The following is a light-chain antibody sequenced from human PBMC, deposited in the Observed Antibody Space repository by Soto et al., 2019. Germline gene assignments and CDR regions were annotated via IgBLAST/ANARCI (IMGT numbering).Light chain of an antibody. J-gene: IGLJ2*01. V-gene: IGLV2-14*01. CDR1: SSDVGGYNS. CDR3: SSYTTTRTLV. CDR2: EVT. Sequence: QSALTQPASVSGSPGQSITISCTGTSSDVGGYNSVSWYQHHPGQPPKLIIYEVTHRPSGVSNRFSGSKSDNTASLSISGLQAEDEADYYCSSYTTTRTLVFGGGTQLTVL.